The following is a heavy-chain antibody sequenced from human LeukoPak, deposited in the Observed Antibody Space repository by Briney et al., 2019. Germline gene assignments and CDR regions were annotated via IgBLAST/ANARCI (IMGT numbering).Heavy chain of an antibody. CDR3: ARNLLDIADPWESSGY. J-gene: IGHJ4*02. CDR1: GYTFTHYY. D-gene: IGHD5-12*01. CDR2: INPNSGDT. Sequence: ASVKVSCKTSGYTFTHYYLHWVRQAPGQGLEWMGWINPNSGDTNYAQQFQGRVTMTRDTSISTAYMELSSLRSEDTAVYYCARNLLDIADPWESSGYWGQGTLVTVSS. V-gene: IGHV1-2*02.